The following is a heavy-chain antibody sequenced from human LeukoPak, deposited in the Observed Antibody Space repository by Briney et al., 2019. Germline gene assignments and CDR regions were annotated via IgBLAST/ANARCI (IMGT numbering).Heavy chain of an antibody. CDR3: ARESSSAYYGMDV. Sequence: ASVKVSCKTSGYTFTGQYLHWVRQAPGQGLEWMGWINPNSGGTKSAQKFQGRVIMTRDTSISTAYMELRSLSSDDTAVYYCARESSSAYYGMDVWGQGTTVTVSS. V-gene: IGHV1-2*02. CDR2: INPNSGGT. J-gene: IGHJ6*02. CDR1: GYTFTGQY.